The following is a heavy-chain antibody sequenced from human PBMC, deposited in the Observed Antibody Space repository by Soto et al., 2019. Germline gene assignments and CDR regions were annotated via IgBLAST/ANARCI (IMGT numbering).Heavy chain of an antibody. Sequence: QVRLVQSGAEVKKPGASVKVSCKASGYTFTSYTIHWVRQAPGQRLEWMGWIHAGNGNTKYSQRFQDKITITRDTSASTVFMEMSSLTFEDTAVYYCARRIDPDYWGLGTLVTVSS. CDR1: GYTFTSYT. CDR3: ARRIDPDY. CDR2: IHAGNGNT. V-gene: IGHV1-3*01. J-gene: IGHJ4*02. D-gene: IGHD1-26*01.